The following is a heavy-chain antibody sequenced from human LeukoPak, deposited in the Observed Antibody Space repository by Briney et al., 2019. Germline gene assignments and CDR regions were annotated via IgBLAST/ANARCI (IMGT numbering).Heavy chain of an antibody. CDR1: GFTFSSYG. CDR3: AKDRIYCDTTSCYSTFSYDMDV. V-gene: IGHV3-33*06. J-gene: IGHJ6*02. CDR2: IWYDGSNK. D-gene: IGHD2-2*01. Sequence: PGGSLRLSCAASGFTFSSYGMHWVRQAPGKGLEWVAVIWYDGSNKYYADSVKGRFTISRDNSKNTLYLQMNSLRAEDTAVYYCAKDRIYCDTTSCYSTFSYDMDVWGQGTTVTVSS.